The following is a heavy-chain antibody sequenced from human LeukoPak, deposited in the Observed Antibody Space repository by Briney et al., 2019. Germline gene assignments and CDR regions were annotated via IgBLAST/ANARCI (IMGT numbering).Heavy chain of an antibody. CDR2: IYYSGST. V-gene: IGHV4-59*01. J-gene: IGHJ3*02. Sequence: PSETLSLTCTVSGGSISSYYWSWIRQPPGKGLEWIGYIYYSGSTNYNPSLKSRVTISVDTSKNQFSLKLSSVTAADTAVYYCARDTSFYDSSGYYSDAFDIWGQGTMVTVSS. D-gene: IGHD3-22*01. CDR1: GGSISSYY. CDR3: ARDTSFYDSSGYYSDAFDI.